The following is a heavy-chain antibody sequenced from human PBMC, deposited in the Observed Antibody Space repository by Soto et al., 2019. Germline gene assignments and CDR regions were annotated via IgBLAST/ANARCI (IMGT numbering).Heavy chain of an antibody. V-gene: IGHV1-8*01. Sequence: QVPLVQSGAEVKKPGASVKVSCKASGYTFTSYDINWVRQATGQGLEWMGWMNPNSGNTGYAQKFQGRVIMTRNTSISTAYMELSSLRSEDTAVYYCARGPNSVPAAISYYYMDVWGKGTTVTVSS. CDR2: MNPNSGNT. CDR1: GYTFTSYD. CDR3: ARGPNSVPAAISYYYMDV. J-gene: IGHJ6*03. D-gene: IGHD2-2*01.